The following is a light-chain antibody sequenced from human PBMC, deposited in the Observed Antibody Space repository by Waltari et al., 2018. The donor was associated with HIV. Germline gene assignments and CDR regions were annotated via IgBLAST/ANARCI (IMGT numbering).Light chain of an antibody. J-gene: IGLJ2*01. CDR3: ASWDDSFNGPV. CDR2: GKN. Sequence: QSVLTQPPSASATPGQRVTISCSGSTSNIGSNTVSWFQQLPGTAPKVLIYGKNHRPSGVPDRFSGSKSGTSASLAISGLQSDDEADYYCASWDDSFNGPVFGGGTKLTVV. V-gene: IGLV1-44*01. CDR1: TSNIGSNT.